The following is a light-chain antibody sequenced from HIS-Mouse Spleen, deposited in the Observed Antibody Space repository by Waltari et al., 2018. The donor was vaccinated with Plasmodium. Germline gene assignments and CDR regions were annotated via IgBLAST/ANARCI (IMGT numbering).Light chain of an antibody. CDR3: MIWHSSAWV. CDR1: SGINVGTYR. Sequence: QAVLTQPSSLSASPGASASLTCTLRSGINVGTYRIYWDPPKPGSPPQSLLRYKSDSDKQQGSGVPSRFSGSKDASANAGILLISGLQSEDEADYYCMIWHSSAWVFGGGTKLTVL. V-gene: IGLV5-45*03. J-gene: IGLJ3*02. CDR2: YKSDSDK.